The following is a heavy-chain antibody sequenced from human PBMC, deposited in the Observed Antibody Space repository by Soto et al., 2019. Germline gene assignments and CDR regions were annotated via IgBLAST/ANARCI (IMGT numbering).Heavy chain of an antibody. V-gene: IGHV3-72*01. Sequence: GGSLRLSCAASGFTFSDHYMDWVRQAPGKGLEWVGRTRNKANSYTTEYAASVKGRFTISRDDSKNSLYLQMNSLKTEDTAVYYCARGRYSSGFFDYWGQGTLVTVSS. CDR1: GFTFSDHY. D-gene: IGHD6-19*01. J-gene: IGHJ4*02. CDR3: ARGRYSSGFFDY. CDR2: TRNKANSYTT.